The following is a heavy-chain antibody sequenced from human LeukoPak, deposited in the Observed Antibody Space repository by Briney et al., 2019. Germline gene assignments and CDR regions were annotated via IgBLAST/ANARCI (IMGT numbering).Heavy chain of an antibody. J-gene: IGHJ6*03. CDR1: GFTSDDYG. CDR2: INWNGGST. Sequence: GRSLRLSCAASGFTSDDYGMSWVRHAPGKGLEWVSGINWNGGSTDYADSVKGRLTISRDNAKNSLYLQMNSLRAEDTALYYCARVNGGISGHYYYYYMDVWGKGTTVTVSS. D-gene: IGHD4-23*01. CDR3: ARVNGGISGHYYYYYMDV. V-gene: IGHV3-20*04.